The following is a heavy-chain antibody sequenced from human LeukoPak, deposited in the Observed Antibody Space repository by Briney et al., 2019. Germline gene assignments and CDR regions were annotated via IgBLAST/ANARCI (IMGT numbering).Heavy chain of an antibody. V-gene: IGHV4-39*01. D-gene: IGHD1-1*01. CDR2: IYYSGHT. CDR3: ARVWALKTGSYYFDY. J-gene: IGHJ4*02. Sequence: SETLSLTRTVSVRSHSSSNYYCGSIRQTPGKVLERNRRIYYSGHTYYKLSIKVRVNISVDTSKNQYPLKLGAVTAADTAVYYCARVWALKTGSYYFDYWGQGTMVTVSS. CDR1: VRSHSSSNYY.